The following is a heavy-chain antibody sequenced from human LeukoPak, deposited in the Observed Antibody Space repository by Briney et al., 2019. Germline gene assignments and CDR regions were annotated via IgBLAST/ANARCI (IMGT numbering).Heavy chain of an antibody. D-gene: IGHD3-9*01. CDR3: ARDRGYDILTGYHWFDP. V-gene: IGHV1-69*04. CDR1: GGTFSSDA. CDR2: IIPILGIA. Sequence: SVKVSCKASGGTFSSDAISWVRQAPGQGLEWMGRIIPILGIANYAQKFQGRVTITADKSTSTAYMELSSLRSEDTAVYYCARDRGYDILTGYHWFDPWGQGTLVTVSS. J-gene: IGHJ5*02.